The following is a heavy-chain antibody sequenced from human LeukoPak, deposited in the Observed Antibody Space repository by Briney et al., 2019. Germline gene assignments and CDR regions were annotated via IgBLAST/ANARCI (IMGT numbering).Heavy chain of an antibody. J-gene: IGHJ4*02. CDR2: ISYDGSNK. CDR3: ARDGGRQQLVLLDY. CDR1: GFTFSSYA. D-gene: IGHD6-13*01. Sequence: PGGSLRLSCAASGFTFSSYAMHWVRQAPGKGLEWVAVISYDGSNKYYADSVKGRFTISRDNSKNTLYLQMNSLRAEDTAVYYCARDGGRQQLVLLDYWGQGTLVTVSS. V-gene: IGHV3-30*04.